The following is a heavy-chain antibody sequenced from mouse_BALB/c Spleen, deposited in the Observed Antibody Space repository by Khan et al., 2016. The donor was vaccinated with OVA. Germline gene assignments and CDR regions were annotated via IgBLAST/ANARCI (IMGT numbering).Heavy chain of an antibody. J-gene: IGHJ2*01. CDR3: TREAYRYDEYYFDY. V-gene: IGHV5-6-5*01. CDR2: ISSGGTP. CDR1: GFTFSSYV. Sequence: EVKLVESGGGLVKPGGSLKLSCAASGFTFSSYVMSWVRQTPEKRLAWVASISSGGTPYYPDSVKGRFTISRDNAMNILYLQMSSLRSEDTAIYYCTREAYRYDEYYFDYWGQGTTLTVSS. D-gene: IGHD2-14*01.